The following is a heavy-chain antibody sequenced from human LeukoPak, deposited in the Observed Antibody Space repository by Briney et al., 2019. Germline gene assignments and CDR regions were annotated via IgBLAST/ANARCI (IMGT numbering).Heavy chain of an antibody. D-gene: IGHD3-10*01. CDR2: ISGSGDST. Sequence: GRSLRLACAASGFTFSSYARSWVSQAPGNGLEWVSSISGSGDSTYYADSVKGRFTISRDNSVNTLYLQMNSLRAEDTAVYYCAKSSPMTMVRGANDYWGQGTLVTVSS. CDR1: GFTFSSYA. CDR3: AKSSPMTMVRGANDY. V-gene: IGHV3-23*01. J-gene: IGHJ4*02.